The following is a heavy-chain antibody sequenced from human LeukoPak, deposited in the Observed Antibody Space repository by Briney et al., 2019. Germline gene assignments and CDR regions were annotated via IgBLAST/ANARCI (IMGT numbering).Heavy chain of an antibody. CDR3: ASDHSGSYFYYYYYMDV. CDR2: ISAYNGNT. D-gene: IGHD1-26*01. CDR1: GYTFTSYG. J-gene: IGHJ6*03. Sequence: ASVKVSCKASGYTFTSYGISWVRQAPGQGLEWMGWISAYNGNTNYAQKLQGRVTMTTDTSTSTAYMELRSLRSDDTAVYYCASDHSGSYFYYYYYMDVWGKGTTVTVSS. V-gene: IGHV1-18*01.